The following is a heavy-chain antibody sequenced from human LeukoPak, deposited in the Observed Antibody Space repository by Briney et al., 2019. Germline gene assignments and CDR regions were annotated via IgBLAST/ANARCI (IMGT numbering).Heavy chain of an antibody. J-gene: IGHJ4*02. CDR2: IIPIFGTA. V-gene: IGHV1-69*13. CDR1: GGTFSSYA. Sequence: SAKVSCKASGGTFSSYAISWVRQAPGQGLEWMGGIIPIFGTANYAQKFQGRVTITADESTSTAYMELSSLRSEDTAVYYCARATAMVTVFDYWGQGTLVTVSS. D-gene: IGHD5-18*01. CDR3: ARATAMVTVFDY.